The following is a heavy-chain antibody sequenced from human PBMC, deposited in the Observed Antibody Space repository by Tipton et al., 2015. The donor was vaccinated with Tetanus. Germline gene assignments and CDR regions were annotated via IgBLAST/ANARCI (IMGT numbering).Heavy chain of an antibody. J-gene: IGHJ6*02. Sequence: SGFTFSNLPMSWVRQGPGKGLEWVSSISGSGGSIFYADSVKGRFTISRDNSKNTLYLQMNSLRAEDTAVYYCARDSDDSSGYYYYYYGMDVWGQGTTVTVSS. CDR1: GFTFSNLP. V-gene: IGHV3-23*01. CDR2: ISGSGGSI. CDR3: ARDSDDSSGYYYYYYGMDV. D-gene: IGHD3-22*01.